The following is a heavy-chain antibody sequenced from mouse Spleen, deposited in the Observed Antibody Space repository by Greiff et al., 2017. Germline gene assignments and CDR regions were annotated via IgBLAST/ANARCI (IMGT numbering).Heavy chain of an antibody. CDR1: GFTFSSHG. V-gene: IGHV5-6*01. J-gene: IGHJ2*01. D-gene: IGHD1-1*01. CDR2: ICSGGSYT. CDR3: SRQGLLTPVVSDY. Sequence: EVKLMESGGDLVKPGGSLKLSCAASGFTFSSHGMYWVRQTPDQRLEWVGTICSGGSYTYYPDSVKGRCTISRDNATNTLYLQMSSLKSEDTAMYYCSRQGLLTPVVSDYWGQGTTLTVSS.